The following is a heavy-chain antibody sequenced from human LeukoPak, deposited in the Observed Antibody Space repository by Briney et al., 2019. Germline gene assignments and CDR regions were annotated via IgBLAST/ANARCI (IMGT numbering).Heavy chain of an antibody. CDR3: AKRNTMVRGGPSFDY. CDR2: IFGSGDTT. CDR1: GFTFSSYA. D-gene: IGHD3-10*01. V-gene: IGHV3-23*01. J-gene: IGHJ4*02. Sequence: GGSLRLSCAASGFTFSSYAMNWVRQAPGKGLELVSIIFGSGDTTYYADSVRGRFTVSRDNSKNTLYLQMNSLRPEDTAMYYCAKRNTMVRGGPSFDYWGQGILVTVSS.